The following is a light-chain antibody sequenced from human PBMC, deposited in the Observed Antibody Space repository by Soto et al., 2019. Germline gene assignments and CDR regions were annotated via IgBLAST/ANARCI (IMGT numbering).Light chain of an antibody. CDR3: QPANSFPGT. CDR2: AAS. CDR1: QGISSW. Sequence: DIPMTQSPSSVSASVVARVTITCRASQGISSWLAWYQQKPVKAPKLLIYAASSLQRGVKSRFSGNGYGTEANLTISSLQPEGVATYYCQPANSFPGTFGGGTKVEIK. J-gene: IGKJ4*01. V-gene: IGKV1-12*01.